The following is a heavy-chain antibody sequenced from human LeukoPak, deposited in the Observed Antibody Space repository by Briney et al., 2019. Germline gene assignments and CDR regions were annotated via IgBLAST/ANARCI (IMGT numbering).Heavy chain of an antibody. CDR3: ARGHSSFDP. CDR2: INQDGSEK. Sequence: PGGSLRLSCAASGFTFSSYSMNWVRQAPGKGLEWVANINQDGSEKYYVDSVKGRFTISRDNAKNSLYLQMNSLRAEDTAVYYCARGHSSFDPWGQGTLVTVSS. V-gene: IGHV3-7*04. CDR1: GFTFSSYS. J-gene: IGHJ5*02.